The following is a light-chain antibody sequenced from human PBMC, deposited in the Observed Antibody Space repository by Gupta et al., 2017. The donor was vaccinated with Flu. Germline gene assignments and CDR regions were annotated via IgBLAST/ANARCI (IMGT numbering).Light chain of an antibody. CDR2: KAS. Sequence: PSTLSASVGDRVTITCRASQSISSWLAWYQQKPGKAPKVLIYKASSLQSGVPSRFSGSGSGTEFTLTISSLKPDDFATYYCQQYKSDSGTFGQGTKVEIK. CDR1: QSISSW. J-gene: IGKJ1*01. V-gene: IGKV1-5*03. CDR3: QQYKSDSGT.